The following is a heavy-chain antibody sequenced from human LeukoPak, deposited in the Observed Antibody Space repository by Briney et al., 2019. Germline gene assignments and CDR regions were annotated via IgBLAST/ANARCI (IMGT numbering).Heavy chain of an antibody. D-gene: IGHD6-19*01. V-gene: IGHV4-34*01. CDR3: ARLPGIAVAD. Sequence: PSETLSLTCAVYGGSFSGYYWSWIRQPPGKGLEWIGEINHSGSTNYNPSLKSRVTISVDTSKNQSSLKLSSVTAADTAVYYCARLPGIAVADWGQGTLVTVSS. CDR1: GGSFSGYY. CDR2: INHSGST. J-gene: IGHJ4*02.